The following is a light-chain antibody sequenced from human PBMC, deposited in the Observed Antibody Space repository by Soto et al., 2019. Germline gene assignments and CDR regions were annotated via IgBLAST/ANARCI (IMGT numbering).Light chain of an antibody. J-gene: IGLJ2*01. V-gene: IGLV2-23*02. Sequence: QSALTQPASVSGSPGQSITISCTGIGSDVGNYNLVSWYQQHPGKAPKVTIYEVIKRPSGVCNRFSGSKSGNTASLTISGLQAEDEADYYCCSYAGIGTWVFGGGTKLTVL. CDR3: CSYAGIGTWV. CDR2: EVI. CDR1: GSDVGNYNL.